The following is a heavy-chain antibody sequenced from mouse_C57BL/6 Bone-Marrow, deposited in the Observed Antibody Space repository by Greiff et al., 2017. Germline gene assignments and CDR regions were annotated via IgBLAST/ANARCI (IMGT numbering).Heavy chain of an antibody. CDR1: GFSLTSYG. CDR3: DKHRELDGYDDAMDY. D-gene: IGHD2-2*01. V-gene: IGHV2-9*01. J-gene: IGHJ4*01. CDR2: IWGGGST. Sequence: VKLVEPGPGLVAPSQSLSITCTVSGFSLTSYGVDWVRQPPGKGLEWLGVIWGGGSTNYNSALMSSLSISKDNSKCQVFFKMNSRQTDDTAMYYCDKHRELDGYDDAMDYWGQGTSVTVSS.